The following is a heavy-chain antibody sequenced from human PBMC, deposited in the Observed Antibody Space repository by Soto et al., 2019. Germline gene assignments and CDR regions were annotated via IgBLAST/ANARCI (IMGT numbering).Heavy chain of an antibody. CDR1: GFTFSSYA. J-gene: IGHJ4*02. CDR2: ISGSGGDT. Sequence: GGSLRRSWAASGFTFSSYAISWVRQAPGKGLEWVSAISGSGGDTYYADSVKGRFTISRDNSENTLYLQMNSLRAEDTAVYYCAKNRWQLPHYWGQGTLVTVSS. V-gene: IGHV3-23*01. D-gene: IGHD1-26*01. CDR3: AKNRWQLPHY.